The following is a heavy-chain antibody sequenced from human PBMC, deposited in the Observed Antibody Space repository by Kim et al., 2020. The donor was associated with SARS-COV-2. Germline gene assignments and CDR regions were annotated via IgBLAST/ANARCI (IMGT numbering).Heavy chain of an antibody. J-gene: IGHJ4*02. V-gene: IGHV3-48*03. CDR2: IASSVPTT. CDR1: GFTFSNYE. Sequence: GGSLRLSCEASGFTFSNYEMNWVRQAPGKGLEWVSYIASSVPTTYYADSVKGRFTISRDNAKNSLYLQMNSLRAEDTALYYCAARYYYDTFDYWGQGTLV. D-gene: IGHD3-22*01. CDR3: AARYYYDTFDY.